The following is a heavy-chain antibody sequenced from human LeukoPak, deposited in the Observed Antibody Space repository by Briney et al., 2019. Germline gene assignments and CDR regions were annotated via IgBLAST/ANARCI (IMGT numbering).Heavy chain of an antibody. CDR1: GGSISSYY. CDR2: IYYSGST. V-gene: IGHV4-59*01. J-gene: IGHJ4*02. Sequence: SETLSLTCTLSGGSISSYYWSWIRQPPGKGLEWIGYIYYSGSTNYNPSLKSRVTISVDTSKNQFSLKLSSVTAADTAVYYCARDQGSFDYWGQGTLVTVSS. CDR3: ARDQGSFDY.